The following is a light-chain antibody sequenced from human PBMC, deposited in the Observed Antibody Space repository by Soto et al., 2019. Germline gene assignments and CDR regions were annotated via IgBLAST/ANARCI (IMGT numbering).Light chain of an antibody. J-gene: IGKJ3*01. Sequence: DIVMTQSPDSLAVSLGERATINCKSSQSVLYSSNNKNFLAWYQQKPGQPPKLLIYWASTRESGVPDRFNGSGSGTDFTLTISSLQAEDVAVYYCQQYYSTPPAFGPGTKVDI. V-gene: IGKV4-1*01. CDR3: QQYYSTPPA. CDR1: QSVLYSSNNKNF. CDR2: WAS.